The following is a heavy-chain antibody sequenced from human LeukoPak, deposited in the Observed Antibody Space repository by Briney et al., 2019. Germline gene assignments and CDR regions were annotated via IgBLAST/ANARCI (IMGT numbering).Heavy chain of an antibody. CDR2: ISYDGSNK. CDR3: AKARDIVATFDY. J-gene: IGHJ4*02. CDR1: GFTFSSYG. Sequence: GGSLRLSCAASGFTFSSYGIHWVRQAPGKGLEWVAVISYDGSNKYYADSVKGRFTISRDNSKNTLYLQMNSLRAEDTAVYYCAKARDIVATFDYWGQGTLVTVSS. V-gene: IGHV3-30*18. D-gene: IGHD5-12*01.